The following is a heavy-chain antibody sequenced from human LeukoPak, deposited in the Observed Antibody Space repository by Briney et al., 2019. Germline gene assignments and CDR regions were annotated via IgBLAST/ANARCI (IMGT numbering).Heavy chain of an antibody. CDR2: IAYDGSRA. D-gene: IGHD1-14*01. V-gene: IGHV3-33*01. CDR3: TRYNNDHFDY. Sequence: AGGSLRLSCAGSGFTFGGYGIHWFRQTPGKGLEWVAVIAYDGSRAFYADSVEGRFTISRDNSKNTMSVQMDDLRAEDTAVYYCTRYNNDHFDYWGQGTLVTVSS. J-gene: IGHJ4*02. CDR1: GFTFGGYG.